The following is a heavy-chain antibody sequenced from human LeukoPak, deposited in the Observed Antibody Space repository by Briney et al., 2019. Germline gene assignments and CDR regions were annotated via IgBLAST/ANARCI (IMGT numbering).Heavy chain of an antibody. V-gene: IGHV3-33*01. J-gene: IGHJ3*02. Sequence: GGSLRLSCAASGFTFSSYGMHWVRQAPGKGLEWVAVIWYDGSNKYYADSVKGRFTISRDNSKNTLYLQMNSLRAEDTAVYYCARGATWIQLWLRAFDSWGQGTMVTVSS. CDR2: IWYDGSNK. D-gene: IGHD5-18*01. CDR3: ARGATWIQLWLRAFDS. CDR1: GFTFSSYG.